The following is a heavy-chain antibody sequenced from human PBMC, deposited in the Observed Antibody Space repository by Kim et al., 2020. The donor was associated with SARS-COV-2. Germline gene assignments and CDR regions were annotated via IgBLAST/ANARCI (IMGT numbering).Heavy chain of an antibody. CDR2: IYYSWST. D-gene: IGHD6-6*01. J-gene: IGHJ4*02. V-gene: IGHV4-61*01. Sequence: SETLSITCTVSGGSVSSGSYYWSWIRQPPGKELEWIGYIYYSWSTNYKPSVKSRVTISVDTSKNQFSLKLSSVTAADTAVYYCAREHYSSSSLDFWGQGTLVTVSS. CDR3: AREHYSSSSLDF. CDR1: GGSVSSGSYY.